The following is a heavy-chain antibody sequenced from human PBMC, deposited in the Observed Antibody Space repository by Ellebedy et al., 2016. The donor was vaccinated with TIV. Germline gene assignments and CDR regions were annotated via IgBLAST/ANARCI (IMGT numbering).Heavy chain of an antibody. CDR3: ARRGGVGWDLRFFDY. J-gene: IGHJ4*02. CDR2: IYNTGRT. D-gene: IGHD1-26*01. V-gene: IGHV4-61*01. CDR1: GGSVNSGNYY. Sequence: SETLSLTCVVSGGSVNSGNYYWSWIRQSPGSRLEWIGSIYNTGRTNYRPSLRSRVTMTVDTSKNLFSLKLTSVTAADTAIYYCARRGGVGWDLRFFDYWGQGALVTVSS.